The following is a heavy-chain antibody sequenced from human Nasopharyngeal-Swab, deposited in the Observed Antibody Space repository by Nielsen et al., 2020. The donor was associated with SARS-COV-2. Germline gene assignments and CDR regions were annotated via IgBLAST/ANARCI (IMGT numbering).Heavy chain of an antibody. V-gene: IGHV3-23*01. J-gene: IGHJ4*02. D-gene: IGHD1-7*01. CDR2: ISANGGAT. Sequence: GESLKISCTASGFMFRGFLMNWVRQAPGKGLEWVSGISANGGATYYADSVKGRFTISRDNSEDTLFLQMNSLRAEDTAIYYCAKDQSWNYPGNFDYWGQGSLVTVSS. CDR3: AKDQSWNYPGNFDY. CDR1: GFMFRGFL.